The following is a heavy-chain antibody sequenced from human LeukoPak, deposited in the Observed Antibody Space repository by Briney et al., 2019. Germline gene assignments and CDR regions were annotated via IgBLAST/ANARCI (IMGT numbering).Heavy chain of an antibody. CDR1: GFTFSNAW. CDR3: TTVDGYAEYYYYYYYMDV. CDR2: IKSNTDGVTT. V-gene: IGHV3-15*01. J-gene: IGHJ6*03. Sequence: GGSLRLSCAASGFTFSNAWMSWVRQAPGKGLQWVGRIKSNTDGVTTDYAAPVKGRFTISRDDSKNTLYLQMNSLKTEDTAVYFYTTVDGYAEYYYYYYYMDVWGKGTTVTVSS. D-gene: IGHD3-16*01.